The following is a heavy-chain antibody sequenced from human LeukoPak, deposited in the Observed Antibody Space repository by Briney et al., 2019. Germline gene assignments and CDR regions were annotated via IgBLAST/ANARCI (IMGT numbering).Heavy chain of an antibody. CDR2: ISPSSGGT. CDR3: ARGGGDTSGQNYNWFDP. Sequence: ASVQISCKASGGTFISYAISWVRRAPGQGREWMGWISPSSGGTNYSQKFQGRVTMTRDTSITTAYMELSRLTSDDTAVYYCARGGGDTSGQNYNWFDPWGQGTLVTVSS. J-gene: IGHJ5*02. CDR1: GGTFISYA. V-gene: IGHV1-2*02. D-gene: IGHD3-22*01.